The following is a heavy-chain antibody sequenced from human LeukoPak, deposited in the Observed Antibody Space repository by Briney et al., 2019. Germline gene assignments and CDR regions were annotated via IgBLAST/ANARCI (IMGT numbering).Heavy chain of an antibody. Sequence: GGSLRLSCAASGFTCSSYAMTWVRQAPRKGLEWVSTISTSGGTTSYADSVKGRFTISRDNSKSTLYLQMNSLRAEDTAIYYCANSQLLVFDYWGQGTLVTVSS. J-gene: IGHJ4*02. CDR3: ANSQLLVFDY. V-gene: IGHV3-23*01. CDR1: GFTCSSYA. D-gene: IGHD6-13*01. CDR2: ISTSGGTT.